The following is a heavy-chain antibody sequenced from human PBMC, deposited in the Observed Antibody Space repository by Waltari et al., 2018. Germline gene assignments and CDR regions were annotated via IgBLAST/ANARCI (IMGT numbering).Heavy chain of an antibody. CDR1: GFTFSSYG. D-gene: IGHD6-25*01. V-gene: IGHV3-30*18. J-gene: IGHJ4*02. CDR3: AKVAAGWTPDY. Sequence: QVQLVESGGGVVQPGRSLRLSCAASGFTFSSYGMHWVRQAPGKGLEWVAVIWYDGSNKYYADSVKGRFTISRDNSKNTLYLQMNSPRAEDTVMYYCAKVAAGWTPDYWGQGTLVTVSS. CDR2: IWYDGSNK.